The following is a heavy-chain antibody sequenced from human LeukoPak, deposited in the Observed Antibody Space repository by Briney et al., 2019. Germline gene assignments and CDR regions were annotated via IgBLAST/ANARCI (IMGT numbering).Heavy chain of an antibody. J-gene: IGHJ4*02. D-gene: IGHD3-10*01. CDR3: ARGYYGSGSYEDY. Sequence: ASVKVFCKASGYTFTGYYMHWVRQAPGQGLEWMGWINPNSGGTNYAQKFQGRVTMPRDTSISTAYMELSRLRSDDTAVYYCARGYYGSGSYEDYWGQGTLVTVSS. V-gene: IGHV1-2*02. CDR2: INPNSGGT. CDR1: GYTFTGYY.